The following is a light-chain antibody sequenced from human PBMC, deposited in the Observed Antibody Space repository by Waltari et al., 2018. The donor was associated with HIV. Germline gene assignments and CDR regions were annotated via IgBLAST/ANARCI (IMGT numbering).Light chain of an antibody. CDR3: QQYFTTPPT. CDR2: WAS. CDR1: GSVLYRGTNRNY. Sequence: VMTESPDSLPVSRGEEAAIRCTSLGSVLYRGTNRNYLAWYQQKSGQPPKVLIYWASTRESGVSDRFSGSGSGTDFTLTISSLQAEDVAVYYCQQYFTTPPTFGQGTKVEIK. V-gene: IGKV4-1*01. J-gene: IGKJ1*01.